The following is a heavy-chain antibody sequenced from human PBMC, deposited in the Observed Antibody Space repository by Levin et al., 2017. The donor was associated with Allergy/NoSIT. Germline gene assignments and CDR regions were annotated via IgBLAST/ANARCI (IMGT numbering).Heavy chain of an antibody. Sequence: ESGPTLVKPTQTLTLTCTFSGFSLSTSGVGVGWIRQPPGKALEWLALIYWDDDKRYSPSLKSRLTITKDTSKNQVVLTMTNMDPVDTATYYCTIFSSSTSAGVPGYWGQGTLVTVSS. CDR3: TIFSSSTSAGVPGY. CDR1: GFSLSTSGVG. J-gene: IGHJ4*02. V-gene: IGHV2-5*02. CDR2: IYWDDDK. D-gene: IGHD2-2*01.